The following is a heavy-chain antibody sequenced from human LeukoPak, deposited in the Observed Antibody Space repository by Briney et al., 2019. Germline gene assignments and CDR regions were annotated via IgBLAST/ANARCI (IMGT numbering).Heavy chain of an antibody. CDR1: GYTFTGYY. J-gene: IGHJ4*02. CDR2: INPNSGGT. D-gene: IGHD3-3*01. CDR3: ARDQSGFLEWLFDY. Sequence: ASVKVSCKASGYTFTGYYMHWVRQAPGQGLEWMGWINPNSGGTNYAQKFQGRVTMTRDTSISTAYMELSRLRSDDTAVYYCARDQSGFLEWLFDYWGQGTLVTVSS. V-gene: IGHV1-2*02.